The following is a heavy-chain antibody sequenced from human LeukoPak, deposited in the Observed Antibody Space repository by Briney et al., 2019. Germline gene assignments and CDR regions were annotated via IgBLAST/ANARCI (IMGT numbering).Heavy chain of an antibody. CDR1: GGTFSSYA. D-gene: IGHD3-22*01. CDR3: ARSTYYYDSSGYSPFDY. CDR2: IIPIFGTA. Sequence: SVKVSCKASGGTFSSYAISWVRQAPGQGLEWMGGIIPIFGTANYAQKFQGRVTITADESTSTAYMELSSLRSEDTAVYYCARSTYYYDSSGYSPFDYWGQGTLVTVSS. V-gene: IGHV1-69*01. J-gene: IGHJ4*02.